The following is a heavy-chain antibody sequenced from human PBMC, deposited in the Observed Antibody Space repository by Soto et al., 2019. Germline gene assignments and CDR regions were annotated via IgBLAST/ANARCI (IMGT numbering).Heavy chain of an antibody. CDR2: VSPKTGER. J-gene: IGHJ6*02. Sequence: ASVKVSCKASGYPFTGYYMHWVRQAPGQGPEWMGWVSPKTGERNYVQKFQGRVTMTTDTSTSTAYMELSSLRSEDTAVYYCARAKVSTEYYYGSGSYVGHYYYGMDVWG. CDR1: GYPFTGYY. CDR3: ARAKVSTEYYYGSGSYVGHYYYGMDV. V-gene: IGHV1-2*02. D-gene: IGHD3-10*01.